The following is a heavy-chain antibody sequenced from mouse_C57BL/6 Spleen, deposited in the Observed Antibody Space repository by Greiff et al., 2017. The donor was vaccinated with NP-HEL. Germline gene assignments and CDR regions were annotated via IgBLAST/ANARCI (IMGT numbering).Heavy chain of an antibody. CDR3: TRESNYDYFDY. V-gene: IGHV1-15*01. D-gene: IGHD2-5*01. CDR2: IDPETGGT. Sequence: QVQLKESGAELVRPGASVTLSCKASGYTFTDYEMHWVKQTPVHGLEWIGAIDPETGGTAYNQKFKGKAILTADKSSSTAYMELRSLTSEDSAVYYCTRESNYDYFDYWGQGTTLTVSS. CDR1: GYTFTDYE. J-gene: IGHJ2*01.